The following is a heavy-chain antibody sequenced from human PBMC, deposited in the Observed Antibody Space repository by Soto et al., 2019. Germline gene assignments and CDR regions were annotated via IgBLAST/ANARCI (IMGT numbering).Heavy chain of an antibody. V-gene: IGHV4-4*07. Sequence: PSETLSLTCTVSGGSISSYYWSWIRQPAGKGLEWIGRIYTSGSTNYNPSLKSRVTMSVGTSKNQFSLKLSSVTAADTAVYYCARDLYGGAGDWFDPWGQGTLVTVSS. J-gene: IGHJ5*02. CDR2: IYTSGST. D-gene: IGHD3-10*02. CDR1: GGSISSYY. CDR3: ARDLYGGAGDWFDP.